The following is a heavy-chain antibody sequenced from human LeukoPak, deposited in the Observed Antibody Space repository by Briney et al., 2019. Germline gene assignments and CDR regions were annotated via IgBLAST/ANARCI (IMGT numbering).Heavy chain of an antibody. D-gene: IGHD4-11*01. Sequence: PSETLSLTCAVYGGSFSGYYWSWIRQPPGKGLEWIGEINHSGSTNYNPSLKSRVTISVDTSKNQFSLKLSSVTAAETAVYYCARMTTSAFDIWGQGTMVTVSS. CDR1: GGSFSGYY. CDR3: ARMTTSAFDI. J-gene: IGHJ3*02. CDR2: INHSGST. V-gene: IGHV4-34*01.